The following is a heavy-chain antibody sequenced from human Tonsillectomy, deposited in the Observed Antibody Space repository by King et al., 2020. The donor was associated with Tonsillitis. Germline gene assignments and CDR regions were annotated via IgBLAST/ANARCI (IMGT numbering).Heavy chain of an antibody. J-gene: IGHJ6*02. CDR1: GFTFDDYT. CDR2: ITRDGGRT. V-gene: IGHV3-43*01. D-gene: IGHD3-10*01. CDR3: AKDTYYYGSGSHGMDV. Sequence: VQLVESGGIVVQPGGSLRLSCAASGFTFDDYTMHWVRQAPGKGLEWVSLITRDGGRTYYADSVKGRFTISRDNSKNSLYLQMNSLRTEDIALYYCAKDTYYYGSGSHGMDVWGQGTTVTVPS.